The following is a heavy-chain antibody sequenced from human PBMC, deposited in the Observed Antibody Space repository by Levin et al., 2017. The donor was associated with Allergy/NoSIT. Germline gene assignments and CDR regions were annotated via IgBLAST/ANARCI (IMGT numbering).Heavy chain of an antibody. J-gene: IGHJ3*02. V-gene: IGHV1-69*13. CDR3: ARGGLMTSILNAFDI. Sequence: ASVKVSCKASGGTFSSYAISWVRQAPGQGLEWMGGIIPIFGTANYAQKFQGRVTITADESTSTAYMELSSLRSEDTAVYYCARGGLMTSILNAFDIWGQGTMVTVSS. CDR2: IIPIFGTA. D-gene: IGHD2-21*01. CDR1: GGTFSSYA.